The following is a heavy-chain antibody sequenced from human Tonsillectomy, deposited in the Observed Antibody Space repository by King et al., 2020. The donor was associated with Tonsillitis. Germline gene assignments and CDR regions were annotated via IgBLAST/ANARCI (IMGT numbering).Heavy chain of an antibody. Sequence: VQLVESGGGLVQPGGSLRLSCAASGFTFSSYAMHWVRQAPGKGREYVSAISSNGGSTYYANSVKGRFTIPRDNSKNTLDLQMGSLRAEELAVYYCAKSPYVYVWGSYRYASFDIWGQGTMVTVSS. V-gene: IGHV3-64*01. CDR2: ISSNGGST. D-gene: IGHD3-16*02. J-gene: IGHJ3*02. CDR3: AKSPYVYVWGSYRYASFDI. CDR1: GFTFSSYA.